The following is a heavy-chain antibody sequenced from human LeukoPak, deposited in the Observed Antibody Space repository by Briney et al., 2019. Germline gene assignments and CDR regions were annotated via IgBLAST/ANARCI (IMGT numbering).Heavy chain of an antibody. J-gene: IGHJ3*02. CDR2: ISAYNGNT. CDR1: GYTFTSYG. CDR3: ARALRTGTTNAFDI. V-gene: IGHV1-18*01. D-gene: IGHD1-1*01. Sequence: ASVKVSCKASGYTFTSYGISWVRQAPGQGLEWMGWISAYNGNTNYAQKLQGRVTMTTDASTSTAYMELRSLRSDDTAVYYCARALRTGTTNAFDIWGQGTMVTVSS.